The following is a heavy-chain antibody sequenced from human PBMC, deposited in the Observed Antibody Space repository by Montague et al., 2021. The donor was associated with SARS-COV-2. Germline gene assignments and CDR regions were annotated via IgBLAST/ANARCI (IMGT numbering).Heavy chain of an antibody. D-gene: IGHD4-11*01. CDR2: ISYTGST. Sequence: SETLSLTCTFSGGSISTIVNFWGWIRQPPGKGLEWIGSISYTGSTYHNPSLKSRVTMSVDTSKNQFSLKLNSVTAADTAVYYCERSVDPGTTVTYLYWGQGTLVTVSS. J-gene: IGHJ4*02. V-gene: IGHV4-39*07. CDR1: GGSISTIVNF. CDR3: ERSVDPGTTVTYLY.